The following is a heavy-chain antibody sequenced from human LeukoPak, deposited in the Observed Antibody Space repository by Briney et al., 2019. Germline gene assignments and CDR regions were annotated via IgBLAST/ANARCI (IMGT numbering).Heavy chain of an antibody. J-gene: IGHJ4*02. CDR3: ARLHTAMLYFDY. CDR1: GGSISSYY. CDR2: IYYSGST. Sequence: SETLSLTCTVSGGSISSYYWSWIRQPPGRGLEWIAYIYYSGSTNYNPSLKSRVTISVDTSRNQFSLKLRSVTAADTALYYCARLHTAMLYFDYWGQGTLVTVSS. V-gene: IGHV4-59*08. D-gene: IGHD5-18*01.